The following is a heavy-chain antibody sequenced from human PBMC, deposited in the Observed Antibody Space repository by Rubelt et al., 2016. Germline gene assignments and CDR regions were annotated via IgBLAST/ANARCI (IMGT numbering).Heavy chain of an antibody. D-gene: IGHD6-19*01. CDR2: IKSKTDGGTT. V-gene: IGHV3-15*07. CDR3: TTDTIGEWLVWEYFQH. CDR1: GFTFSNAW. Sequence: EVQLVESGGGLVKPGESLRLSCAASGFTFSNAWMNWVRQAPGKGLEWVGRIKSKTDGGTTDYAAPVKGRFTISRDDSKNTLYLQMNSLKTEDTAVYYCTTDTIGEWLVWEYFQHWGQGTLSPSPQ. J-gene: IGHJ1*01.